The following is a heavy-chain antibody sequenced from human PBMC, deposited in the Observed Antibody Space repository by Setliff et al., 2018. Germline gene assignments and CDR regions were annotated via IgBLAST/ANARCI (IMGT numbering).Heavy chain of an antibody. CDR2: ISYDGINK. CDR3: AGGRVTVNYNFWSGQLDN. D-gene: IGHD3-3*01. Sequence: GGSLRLSCAASGFTFNSYAMHWVRQAPGKGLEWLAVISYDGINKYYADSVRGRFTISRDNSKNTLFLQMNSLRGEDTAVYYCAGGRVTVNYNFWSGQLDNWGQGALVTGSS. V-gene: IGHV3-30*07. J-gene: IGHJ4*02. CDR1: GFTFNSYA.